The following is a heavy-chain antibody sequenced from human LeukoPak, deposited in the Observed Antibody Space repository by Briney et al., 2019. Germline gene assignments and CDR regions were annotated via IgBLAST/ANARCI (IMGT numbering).Heavy chain of an antibody. D-gene: IGHD6-13*01. V-gene: IGHV4-39*01. CDR3: ARQSGPYSSSWFDY. Sequence: SETPSLTCTVSGGSVSSSSYYWGWIRQPPGKGLESIGSIYYSGTTYYNPSPKSRVTMSVDTSKNQFSLKLRSVTAADTAVYYCARQSGPYSSSWFDYWGQGFMVTVST. CDR2: IYYSGTT. J-gene: IGHJ4*02. CDR1: GGSVSSSSYY.